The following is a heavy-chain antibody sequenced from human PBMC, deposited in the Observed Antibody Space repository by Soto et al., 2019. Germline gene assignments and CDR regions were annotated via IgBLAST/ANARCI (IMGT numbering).Heavy chain of an antibody. Sequence: QVQLVESGGGVVQPGRSLRLSCAASGFTFSSYAMHWVRQAPGKGLEWVAVISYDGSNKYYADSVKGRFTISRDNSKNTLYLQINSLRAEDTAVYYCARGIAAAPYSSGQAGDYWGQGTLVTVSS. D-gene: IGHD6-13*01. J-gene: IGHJ4*02. CDR2: ISYDGSNK. V-gene: IGHV3-30-3*01. CDR3: ARGIAAAPYSSGQAGDY. CDR1: GFTFSSYA.